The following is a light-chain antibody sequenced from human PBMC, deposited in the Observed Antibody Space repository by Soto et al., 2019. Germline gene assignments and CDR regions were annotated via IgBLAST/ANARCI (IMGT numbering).Light chain of an antibody. V-gene: IGKV3-15*01. CDR1: QSVSNS. J-gene: IGKJ1*01. CDR3: QQYNNWPPA. CDR2: GAS. Sequence: ETVMTQSPATLSVSPGERGTLPCRASQSVSNSLAWYQQKPGQAPRLLIYGASTRATGVPARFSGSGSGTEFTLTISSLQSEDFAVYHCQQYNNWPPAFGQGTKVDI.